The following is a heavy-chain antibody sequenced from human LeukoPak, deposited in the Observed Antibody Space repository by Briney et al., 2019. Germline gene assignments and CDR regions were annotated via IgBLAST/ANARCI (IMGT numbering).Heavy chain of an antibody. CDR2: INHSGST. CDR3: ARFQQHYARADDFDY. V-gene: IGHV4-34*01. Sequence: SETLSLTCTVSGGSISSYYWSWIRQPPGKGLEWIGEINHSGSTNYNPSLKSRVTISVDTSKNQFSLKLSSVTAADTAVYYCARFQQHYARADDFDYWGQGTLVTVSS. D-gene: IGHD6-13*01. CDR1: GGSISSYY. J-gene: IGHJ4*02.